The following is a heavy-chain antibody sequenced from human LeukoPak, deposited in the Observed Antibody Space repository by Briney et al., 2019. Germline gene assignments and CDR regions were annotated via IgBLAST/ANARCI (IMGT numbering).Heavy chain of an antibody. CDR3: AKGYYFDILSGYSSLDS. CDR2: ISSSGSTI. CDR1: GFTFSDYY. J-gene: IGHJ4*02. V-gene: IGHV3-11*04. D-gene: IGHD3-9*01. Sequence: NPGGSLRLSCAASGFTFSDYYMSWIRQAPGKGLEWVSYISSSGSTIYYADSVKGRFTISRDNAKNSLYLQMNSLRAEDTAAYYCAKGYYFDILSGYSSLDSWGQGTLVTVSS.